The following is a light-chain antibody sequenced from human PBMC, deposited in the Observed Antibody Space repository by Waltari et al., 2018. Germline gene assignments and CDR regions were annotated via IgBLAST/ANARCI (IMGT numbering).Light chain of an antibody. CDR2: INSDGSH. CDR3: QTWGTGTWV. Sequence: QLVVTQSPSASASLGASVKFTCTLTSGHSSYAIAWPQQQPEKGPRYLMKINSDGSHKKGDGIPDRFSGSSSGAERYLTISSLQSEDEADYYCQTWGTGTWVFGGGTKLTVL. J-gene: IGLJ3*02. CDR1: SGHSSYA. V-gene: IGLV4-69*01.